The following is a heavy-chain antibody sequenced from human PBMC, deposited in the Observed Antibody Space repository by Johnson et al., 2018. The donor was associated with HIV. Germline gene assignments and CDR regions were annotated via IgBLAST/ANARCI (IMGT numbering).Heavy chain of an antibody. V-gene: IGHV3-13*01. CDR3: VRGHYGSGSYYAFEV. J-gene: IGHJ3*01. D-gene: IGHD3-10*01. CDR2: IGTAGDT. Sequence: VQLVESGGGMVKPGGSLRLSCAASGFTFSSYDMHWVRQATGKGLEWVSAIGTAGDTYYADSVNGRFTISRDNSKNTLYLQMNNLRADDTTVYYCVRGHYGSGSYYAFEVWGQGTMVTVSS. CDR1: GFTFSSYD.